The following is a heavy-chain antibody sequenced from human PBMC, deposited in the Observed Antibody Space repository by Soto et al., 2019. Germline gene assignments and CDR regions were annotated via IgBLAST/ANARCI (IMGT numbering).Heavy chain of an antibody. CDR3: AVSYYEAGRHFDY. CDR2: INPSGGST. D-gene: IGHD3-22*01. V-gene: IGHV1-46*01. Sequence: QVQLVQSGAEVKKPGASVKVSCKASGYTFTSYYMHWVRQAPGQGLEWMGIINPSGGSTSYAQKFQGRVTMTRDTSTSTVYMELSSLRAEDTAVYYCAVSYYEAGRHFDYWGQGTLVTVSS. J-gene: IGHJ4*02. CDR1: GYTFTSYY.